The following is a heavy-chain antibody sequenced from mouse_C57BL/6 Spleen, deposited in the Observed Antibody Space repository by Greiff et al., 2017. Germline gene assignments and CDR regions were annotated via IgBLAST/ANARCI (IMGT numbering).Heavy chain of an antibody. V-gene: IGHV14-4*01. CDR3: TTYYEYYFDY. CDR1: GFNIKDDY. D-gene: IGHD2-4*01. J-gene: IGHJ2*01. CDR2: IDPENGDT. Sequence: EVQVVESGAELVRPGASVKLSCTASGFNIKDDYMHWVKQRPEQGLEWIGWIDPENGDTEYASKFQGKATITADTSSNTAYLQLSSLTSEDTAVYYCTTYYEYYFDYWGQGTTLTVSS.